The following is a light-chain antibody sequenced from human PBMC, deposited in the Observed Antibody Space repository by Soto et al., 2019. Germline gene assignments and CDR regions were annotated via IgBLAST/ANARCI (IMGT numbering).Light chain of an antibody. J-gene: IGKJ2*01. CDR2: DAS. CDR1: QTVNTF. V-gene: IGKV3-11*01. CDR3: QQRSNWPPYT. Sequence: IVLTQSPATLSLSPGERATLSCRASQTVNTFLAWYQQKPGQAPRLLIYDASSRATGIPARFSGSGSGTDFTLTISSLEPEDFAVYYCQQRSNWPPYTFGQGTKLEIK.